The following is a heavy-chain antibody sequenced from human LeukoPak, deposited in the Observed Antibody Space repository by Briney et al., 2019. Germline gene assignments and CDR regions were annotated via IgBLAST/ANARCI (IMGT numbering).Heavy chain of an antibody. J-gene: IGHJ4*02. D-gene: IGHD2-2*02. CDR3: ARGGEVVPAAIGYFDY. CDR2: IYYSGST. V-gene: IGHV4-30-4*01. Sequence: SETLSLTCTVSGGSISSGDYYWSWIRQPPGKGLEWIGFIYYSGSTYYNPSLKSRVTISVDTSKNQFSLKLSSVTAADTAVYYCARGGEVVPAAIGYFDYWGQGTLVTVSS. CDR1: GGSISSGDYY.